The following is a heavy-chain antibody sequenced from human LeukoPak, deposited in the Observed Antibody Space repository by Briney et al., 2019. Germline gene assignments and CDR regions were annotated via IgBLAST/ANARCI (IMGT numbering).Heavy chain of an antibody. Sequence: SETLSLTCTVSGGSISSYYWSWIRQPPGKGLEWIGYIYYSGSTNYNPSLKSRVTISVDTSKNQFSLKLSSVTAADTAVYYCARLTDDAFDIWGQGTMVTASS. J-gene: IGHJ3*02. CDR1: GGSISSYY. D-gene: IGHD4/OR15-4a*01. CDR2: IYYSGST. CDR3: ARLTDDAFDI. V-gene: IGHV4-59*01.